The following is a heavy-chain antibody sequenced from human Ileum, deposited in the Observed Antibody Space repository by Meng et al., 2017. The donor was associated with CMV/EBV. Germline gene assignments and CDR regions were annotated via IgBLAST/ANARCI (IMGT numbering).Heavy chain of an antibody. J-gene: IGHJ5*02. Sequence: GGSLRLSCAVSGFTFSVYGMTWVRQAPGKGLEWVSSIGGSGGTTYYADSVKGRFTISRDNSKNTLFLQMNSLRVEDTAVYYCAKTVGRSISDPWGHGTPVTVSS. D-gene: IGHD1-26*01. CDR2: IGGSGGTT. V-gene: IGHV3-23*01. CDR1: GFTFSVYG. CDR3: AKTVGRSISDP.